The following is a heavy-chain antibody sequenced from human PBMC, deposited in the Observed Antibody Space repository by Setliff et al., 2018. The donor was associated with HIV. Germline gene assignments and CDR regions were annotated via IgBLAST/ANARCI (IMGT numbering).Heavy chain of an antibody. V-gene: IGHV4-34*01. Sequence: PSETLSLTCAVYTESLTRYDWAWIRQSPEKGLEWIGEIDDSGSIIYNPSLQSRVTMSVDTSKNQFSLKVRSLTAADTGLYYCARVKSIKTTLVRLCPRFDLWGQGTQVTVSS. CDR3: ARVKSIKTTLVRLCPRFDL. J-gene: IGHJ5*02. CDR2: IDDSGSI. CDR1: TESLTRYD. D-gene: IGHD3-10*01.